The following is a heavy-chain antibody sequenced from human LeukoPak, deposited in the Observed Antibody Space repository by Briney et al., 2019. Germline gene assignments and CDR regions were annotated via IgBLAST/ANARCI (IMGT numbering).Heavy chain of an antibody. CDR3: ATNIVGATGMGYFDY. CDR1: GYTLTELS. V-gene: IGHV1-24*01. J-gene: IGHJ4*02. D-gene: IGHD1-26*01. Sequence: ASVKVSCKVSGYTLTELSMHWVRQAPGKGLEWMGGFDPEDGETIYAQKFQGRVTMTEDTSTDTAYMELSSLRSGDTAVYYCATNIVGATGMGYFDYWGQGTLVTVSS. CDR2: FDPEDGET.